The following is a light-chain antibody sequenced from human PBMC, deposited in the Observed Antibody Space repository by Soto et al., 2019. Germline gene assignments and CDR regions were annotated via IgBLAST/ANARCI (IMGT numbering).Light chain of an antibody. CDR3: QQSYTTLFT. CDR2: AAS. V-gene: IGKV1-39*01. CDR1: QSIDNY. Sequence: SQSIDNYLNWYQQKPGKAPKXLMYAASTLQSGGPSRFSGSGSETDFTLTISSLQPEDLATYYCQQSYTTLFTFGPGTKVDIK. J-gene: IGKJ3*01.